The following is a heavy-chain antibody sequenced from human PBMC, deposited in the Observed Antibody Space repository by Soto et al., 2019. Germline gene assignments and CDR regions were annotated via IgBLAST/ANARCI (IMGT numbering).Heavy chain of an antibody. V-gene: IGHV4-59*01. J-gene: IGHJ1*01. D-gene: IGHD6-13*01. Sequence: SETLSLTCTASGGVISSYYWSWIRQPPGKGLEWIGYTHYNGNTNYNPSLRSRVTMSLDTSKNQVYLRLRSVTAADTAVYFCARSPREQQLSRWGQGMRVTVSS. CDR2: THYNGNT. CDR3: ARSPREQQLSR. CDR1: GGVISSYY.